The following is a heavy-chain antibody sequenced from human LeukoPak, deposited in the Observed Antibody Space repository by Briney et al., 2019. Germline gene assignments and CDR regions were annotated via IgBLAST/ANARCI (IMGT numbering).Heavy chain of an antibody. D-gene: IGHD6-13*01. CDR3: ASSTGYSSSWSNWFDP. V-gene: IGHV3-7*01. J-gene: IGHJ5*02. Sequence: GGSLRLSCAASGFTFSSYWMSWVRQAPGKGLEWVGNIKQDGSEKYYVDSVKGRFTISRDNAKSSLYLQMNSLRAEDTAVYYCASSTGYSSSWSNWFDPWGQGTLVTVSS. CDR1: GFTFSSYW. CDR2: IKQDGSEK.